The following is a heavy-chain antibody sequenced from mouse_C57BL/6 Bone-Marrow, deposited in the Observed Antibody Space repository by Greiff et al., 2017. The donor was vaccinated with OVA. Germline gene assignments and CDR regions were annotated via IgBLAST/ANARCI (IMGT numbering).Heavy chain of an antibody. Sequence: LQESGAELVRPGASVKLSCKASGYTFTDYYINWVKQRPGQGLEWIARIYPGSGNTYYNEKFKGKATLTAEKSSSTAYMQLRSLTSEDSAVYFCARERGWLDYWGQGTTLTVSS. CDR1: GYTFTDYY. V-gene: IGHV1-76*01. CDR2: IYPGSGNT. CDR3: ARERGWLDY. D-gene: IGHD2-3*01. J-gene: IGHJ2*01.